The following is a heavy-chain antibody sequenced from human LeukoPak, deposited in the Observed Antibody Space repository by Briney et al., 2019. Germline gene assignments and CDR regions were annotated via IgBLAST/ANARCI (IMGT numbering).Heavy chain of an antibody. D-gene: IGHD2-15*01. CDR3: TYCSGGSCYWDDAFDI. CDR1: GYTFTGYY. CDR2: INPNSGGT. Sequence: ASVKVSCKASGYTFTGYYMHWVRQAPGQGLERMGRINPNSGGTNYAQKFQGRVTITRDTSISTAYMELSRLRSDDTAVYYCTYCSGGSCYWDDAFDIWGQGTMVTVSS. J-gene: IGHJ3*02. V-gene: IGHV1-2*06.